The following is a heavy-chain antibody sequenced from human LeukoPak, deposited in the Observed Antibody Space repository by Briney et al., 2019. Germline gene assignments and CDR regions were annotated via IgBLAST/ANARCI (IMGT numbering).Heavy chain of an antibody. CDR1: GYSFTSNW. V-gene: IGHV5-51*01. CDR3: ARSYITSWYNNWNYYGVDV. Sequence: GESLQISCKGSGYSFTSNWIGWVRQMPGKGLEWMGIIYPGDSDTRYNPSFQGQVTISADKSLSTAYLQWRSLKASDTAMYYCARSYITSWYNNWNYYGVDVWGQGTTVTVSS. D-gene: IGHD6-13*01. CDR2: IYPGDSDT. J-gene: IGHJ6*02.